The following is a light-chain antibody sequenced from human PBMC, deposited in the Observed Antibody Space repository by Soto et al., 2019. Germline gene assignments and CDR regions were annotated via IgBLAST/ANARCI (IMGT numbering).Light chain of an antibody. Sequence: QSVLTQPPSASGTPGQRVTISCSGSSSNIGSNTVNWYQQLPGTAPKLLIYSNNQRPSGVPDRFSGSKSGTSASLAISGLQSEDEADYYCAAWDDSRNGRVVFGGGTKLTGL. CDR3: AAWDDSRNGRVV. CDR1: SSNIGSNT. J-gene: IGLJ2*01. V-gene: IGLV1-44*01. CDR2: SNN.